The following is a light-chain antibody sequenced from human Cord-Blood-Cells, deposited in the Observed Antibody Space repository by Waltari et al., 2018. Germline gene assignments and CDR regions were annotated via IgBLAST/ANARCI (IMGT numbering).Light chain of an antibody. CDR1: QSVSSY. CDR2: DAS. CDR3: QQRSNWPPG. Sequence: LVLTQSPATLSLSPGERATLSCRASQSVSSYLAWYQQKPGQAPRLLIYDASNRATGIPARFSGSGSGTDFTLTISSLEPEDFAVYYCQQRSNWPPGFGGGTKVEIK. V-gene: IGKV3-11*01. J-gene: IGKJ4*01.